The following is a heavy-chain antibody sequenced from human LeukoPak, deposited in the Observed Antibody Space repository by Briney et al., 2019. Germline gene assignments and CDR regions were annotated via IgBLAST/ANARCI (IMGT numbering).Heavy chain of an antibody. D-gene: IGHD3-22*01. Sequence: GGSLRLSCAASGFTFSSYAMSWVRQAPGKGLEWVSAISGSGGSTYYADSVKGRFTISRDNSKNTLYLQMNSLRAEDTAVYYCAKPRPGFRTERITMIVAFDYWGQGTLVTVSS. J-gene: IGHJ4*02. CDR1: GFTFSSYA. V-gene: IGHV3-23*01. CDR2: ISGSGGST. CDR3: AKPRPGFRTERITMIVAFDY.